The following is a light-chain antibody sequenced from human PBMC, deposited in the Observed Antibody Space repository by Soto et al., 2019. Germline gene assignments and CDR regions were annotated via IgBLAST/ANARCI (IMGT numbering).Light chain of an antibody. CDR2: VAS. V-gene: IGKV1-9*01. CDR3: QQLNNYPRT. J-gene: IGKJ1*01. Sequence: DVQLTLSPSFLSASVGDRVTITCRASQDISSYLAWYQQKPGKAPKLLIYVASTLQSGVPSRFSGSGSGTEFTLTISSLQPEDFATYYCQQLNNYPRTFGQGTKVEIK. CDR1: QDISSY.